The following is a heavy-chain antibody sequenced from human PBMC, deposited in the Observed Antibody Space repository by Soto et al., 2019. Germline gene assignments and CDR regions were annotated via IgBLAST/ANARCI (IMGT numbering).Heavy chain of an antibody. CDR1: RGFISAYY. CDR3: ARHGCSGGNCYLDQ. Sequence: PSETLSLTCTVSRGFISAYYWSWIRQPPGKGPEWIAYIDYSGITNYSPSLRSRVTISVDTSKNQFSLKVNSVTAADTAVYYCARHGCSGGNCYLDQWGQGNLVTVSS. V-gene: IGHV4-59*08. D-gene: IGHD2-15*01. J-gene: IGHJ4*02. CDR2: IDYSGIT.